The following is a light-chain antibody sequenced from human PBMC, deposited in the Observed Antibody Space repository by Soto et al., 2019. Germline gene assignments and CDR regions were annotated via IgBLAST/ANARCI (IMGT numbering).Light chain of an antibody. CDR1: QSISSW. Sequence: DIQMTQSPSTLSASVGDRVTITCRASQSISSWLAWYQQKPGKAPKLLIYDASSWESGGPSRFSGSGSGTEFTLTISSRQPDDFATYYCQQYNSYSLVTFGQGTKLEIK. CDR3: QQYNSYSLVT. CDR2: DAS. V-gene: IGKV1-5*01. J-gene: IGKJ2*01.